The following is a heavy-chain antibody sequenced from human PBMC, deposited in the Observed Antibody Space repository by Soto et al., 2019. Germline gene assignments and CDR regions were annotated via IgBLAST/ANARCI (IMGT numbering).Heavy chain of an antibody. CDR1: GGSISSSSYY. CDR2: IYYSGST. Sequence: SETLSLTCTVSGGSISSSSYYWGWIRQPPGKGLEWIGSIYYSGSTYYNPSLKSRVTISVDTSKNQFSLKLSSVTAADTAVYYCARPAYSGYDRFDYWGQGTLVTVSS. D-gene: IGHD5-12*01. J-gene: IGHJ4*02. V-gene: IGHV4-39*01. CDR3: ARPAYSGYDRFDY.